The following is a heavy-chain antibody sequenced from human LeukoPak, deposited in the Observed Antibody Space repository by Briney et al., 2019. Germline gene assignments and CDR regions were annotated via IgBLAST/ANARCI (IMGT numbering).Heavy chain of an antibody. Sequence: ASVKVSCKASAYTFTGYYMHWVRQAPGQGLEWMGWINPNSGGTNYAQKFQGRVTMTRDTSISTAYMELSRLRSDDTAVYYCAREGVGCSSTGCFPRRFHHWGQGTLVTVSS. J-gene: IGHJ1*01. CDR2: INPNSGGT. CDR1: AYTFTGYY. D-gene: IGHD2-2*01. CDR3: AREGVGCSSTGCFPRRFHH. V-gene: IGHV1-2*02.